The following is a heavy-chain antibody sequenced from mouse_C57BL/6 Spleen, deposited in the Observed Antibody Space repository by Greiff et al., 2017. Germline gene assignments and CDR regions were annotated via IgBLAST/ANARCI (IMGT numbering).Heavy chain of an antibody. CDR2: ISSGGDYI. J-gene: IGHJ2*01. V-gene: IGHV5-9-1*02. D-gene: IGHD2-3*01. Sequence: EVMLMESGEGLVKPGGSLKLSCAASGFTFSSYAMSWVRQTPEKRLEWVAYISSGGDYIYYADTVKGRFTISRDNARNTLYLQMSSLKSEDTAMYYCTRGTSDGYPGGLFDYWGQGTTLTVSS. CDR1: GFTFSSYA. CDR3: TRGTSDGYPGGLFDY.